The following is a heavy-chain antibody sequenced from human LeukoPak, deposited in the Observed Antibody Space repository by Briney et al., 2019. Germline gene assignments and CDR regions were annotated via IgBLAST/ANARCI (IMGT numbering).Heavy chain of an antibody. Sequence: GGSLRLSCAASGFTVSSNYISWVRQAPGKGLEWVSVIYSGDSTYYADSVKGRFTISRDNSKNTLYLQMNSLRAEDTAVYYCARVYSSPGFYSRDYYYMDVWGNGTTVTISS. CDR3: ARVYSSPGFYSRDYYYMDV. D-gene: IGHD3-9*01. CDR2: IYSGDST. CDR1: GFTVSSNY. J-gene: IGHJ6*03. V-gene: IGHV3-66*01.